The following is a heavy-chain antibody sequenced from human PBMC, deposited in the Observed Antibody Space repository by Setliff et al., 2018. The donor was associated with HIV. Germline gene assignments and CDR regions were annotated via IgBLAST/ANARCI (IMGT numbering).Heavy chain of an antibody. V-gene: IGHV4-39*01. Sequence: SETLSLTCTIVGDSISSSYYSWSWIRQSPGKGLHWIGTVSYAGPTYYNPTLDSRVSISVEASRIQFSLNLTSVTASDTAFYFCARHAFNGGWFGQVLLPYFDNLGRGILVTVSS. J-gene: IGHJ4*02. D-gene: IGHD3-10*01. CDR3: ARHAFNGGWFGQVLLPYFDN. CDR2: VSYAGPT. CDR1: GDSISSSYYS.